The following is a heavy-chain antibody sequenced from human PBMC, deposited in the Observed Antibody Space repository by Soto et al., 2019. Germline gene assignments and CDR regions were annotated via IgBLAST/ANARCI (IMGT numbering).Heavy chain of an antibody. J-gene: IGHJ5*01. Sequence: KTSETLSLTCAVSGVSIHNSHSFWGWIRQPPGKGLEFIGSVYYSGGANYSPSLKSRVTVSIDTSNNQFSLRVNSVTAADTAVYYCGRVVEGATRHTDFDSWGRGILVAVSS. CDR2: VYYSGGA. D-gene: IGHD2-15*01. CDR3: GRVVEGATRHTDFDS. V-gene: IGHV4-39*01. CDR1: GVSIHNSHSF.